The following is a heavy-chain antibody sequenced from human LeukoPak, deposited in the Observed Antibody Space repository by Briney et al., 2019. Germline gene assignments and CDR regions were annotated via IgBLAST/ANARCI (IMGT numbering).Heavy chain of an antibody. CDR3: ARLSKGRYFDYIFDY. D-gene: IGHD3-9*01. CDR2: LYYSGST. CDR1: GGSVSSTELS. Sequence: SETLSLTCTVSGGSVSSTELSWGWIRQPPGKGLQWVGNLYYSGSTSYHPSLNSRVTMSVDTSKNQFSLKMTSVTAADTAVYYCARLSKGRYFDYIFDYWGQGSLVTVSS. V-gene: IGHV4-39*01. J-gene: IGHJ4*02.